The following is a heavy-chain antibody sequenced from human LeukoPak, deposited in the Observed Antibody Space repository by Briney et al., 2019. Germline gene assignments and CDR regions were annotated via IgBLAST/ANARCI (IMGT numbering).Heavy chain of an antibody. CDR2: INAGNGNT. V-gene: IGHV1-3*01. J-gene: IGHJ4*02. CDR1: GYTFTSYA. CDR3: ARDLNDYGDHYPGYFDY. D-gene: IGHD4-17*01. Sequence: GASVKVSCKASGYTFTSYAMHWVRQAPGQRLEWMGWINAGNGNTKYSQKFQGRVTITRDTSASTAYMELSSLRSEDTAVYYCARDLNDYGDHYPGYFDYWGQGTLVTVSS.